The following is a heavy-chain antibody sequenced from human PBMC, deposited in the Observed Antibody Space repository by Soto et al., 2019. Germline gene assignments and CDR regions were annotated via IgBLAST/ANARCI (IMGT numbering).Heavy chain of an antibody. CDR2: INHSGST. D-gene: IGHD6-19*01. CDR3: ARARGNSSSGWLTGGDYYYYYGMDV. J-gene: IGHJ6*02. Sequence: SETLSLTCAVYGGSFSGYYWSWIRQPPGKGREGMGEINHSGSTTYNPSPNSGVTISVDTSKNQFALKLGSVPAADTAVYYCARARGNSSSGWLTGGDYYYYYGMDVWGQGTTVTVSS. CDR1: GGSFSGYY. V-gene: IGHV4-34*01.